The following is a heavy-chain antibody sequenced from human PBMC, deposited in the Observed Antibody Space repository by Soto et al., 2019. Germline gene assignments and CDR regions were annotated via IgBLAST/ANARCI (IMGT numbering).Heavy chain of an antibody. CDR1: GGTFSSYA. Sequence: QVQLVQSGAEVKKPGSSVKVSCKASGGTFSSYAISWVRQAPGQGLEWMGGIIPIFGTANYAQKFQGRVTITADESTSTAYMELSSLRSEDTAVYYCARDLSSGYYSSLNYYYYYGMDVWGQGTTVTVSS. CDR2: IIPIFGTA. CDR3: ARDLSSGYYSSLNYYYYYGMDV. V-gene: IGHV1-69*12. J-gene: IGHJ6*02. D-gene: IGHD3-22*01.